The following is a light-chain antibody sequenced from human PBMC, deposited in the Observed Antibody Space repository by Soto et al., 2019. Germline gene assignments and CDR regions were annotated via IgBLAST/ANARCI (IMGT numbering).Light chain of an antibody. CDR1: QSPLHSDGYNY. V-gene: IGKV2-28*01. CDR2: LGS. Sequence: DLVMTQSPLSLPVTPGEPASISCRSSQSPLHSDGYNYLDWFLQRPGQSPQLLIYLGSSRASGVPDRFSGSGSGTDFTLKISRVEAEDVGVYYCMQALQTPLTFGGGTKVDIK. CDR3: MQALQTPLT. J-gene: IGKJ4*01.